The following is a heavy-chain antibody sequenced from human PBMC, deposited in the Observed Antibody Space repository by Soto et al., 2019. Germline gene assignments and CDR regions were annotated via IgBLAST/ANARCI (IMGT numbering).Heavy chain of an antibody. J-gene: IGHJ4*02. CDR2: IYYNGNT. CDR1: GGSISSSSCY. D-gene: IGHD2-15*01. CDR3: ARLRIYCSGGTCYYYFDY. Sequence: LSLTCTVSGGSISSSSCYWGWIRLPPGKGLEWIGNIYYNGNTYYNPSLKSGVTISVDTSKSQFSLKLSSVTAADTAVYYCARLRIYCSGGTCYYYFDYWGQGTLVTVSS. V-gene: IGHV4-39*01.